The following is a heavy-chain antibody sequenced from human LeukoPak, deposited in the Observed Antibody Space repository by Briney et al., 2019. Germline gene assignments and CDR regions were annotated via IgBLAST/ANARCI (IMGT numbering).Heavy chain of an antibody. CDR2: ISAYNGNT. J-gene: IGHJ4*02. V-gene: IGHV1-18*01. Sequence: ASVKVSCKASGYTFTSYGISWVRQAPGQGLEWMGWISAYNGNTNYAQKLQGRVTMTRDTSTSTVYMELSSLRSEDTAVYYCARDLSNYDDYWGQGTLVTVSS. CDR1: GYTFTSYG. CDR3: ARDLSNYDDY.